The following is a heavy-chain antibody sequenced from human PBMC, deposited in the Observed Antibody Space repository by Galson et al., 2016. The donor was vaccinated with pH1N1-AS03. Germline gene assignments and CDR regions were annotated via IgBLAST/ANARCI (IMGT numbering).Heavy chain of an antibody. V-gene: IGHV1-69*13. Sequence: SVKVSCKASGGKFSSYAISWVRQAPGQGLEWMGGIIGMFGTTNYAQGFQGRVTIIADEITSTAYIDLTSLTSDDTAVYYCARYPGDQLLPTFDPWGQGTLVTVSS. CDR2: IIGMFGTT. D-gene: IGHD1-26*01. CDR3: ARYPGDQLLPTFDP. J-gene: IGHJ5*02. CDR1: GGKFSSYA.